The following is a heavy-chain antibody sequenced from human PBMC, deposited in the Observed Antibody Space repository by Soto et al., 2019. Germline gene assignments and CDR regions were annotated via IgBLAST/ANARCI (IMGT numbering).Heavy chain of an antibody. CDR2: INHRGST. V-gene: IGHV4-34*01. CDR1: GGSFRNYY. D-gene: IGHD3-10*01. J-gene: IGHJ6*02. CDR3: ARGFGTLVRGIIREYHGMDV. Sequence: SESLSLTFAVYGGSFRNYYWTWIRQPPGKELEWIGEINHRGSTKYNPSLKIRVTRSLDTSKTQFSMKLTYATAADTAVYYCARGFGTLVRGIIREYHGMDVWGQVTTVT.